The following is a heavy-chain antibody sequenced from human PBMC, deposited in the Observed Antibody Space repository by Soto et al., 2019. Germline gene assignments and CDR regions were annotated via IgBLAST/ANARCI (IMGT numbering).Heavy chain of an antibody. V-gene: IGHV4-34*01. CDR1: GGSFSGHS. J-gene: IGHJ5*01. CDR3: STRAYDTNCYYRFDP. CDR2: INHSGRV. Sequence: SETLSLTCAVYGGSFSGHSWTWIRQSPGKGLEWIGDINHSGRVNYSPSLKSRVTISLDTSKNQFSLTLSAVTAADTAMYYCSTRAYDTNCYYRFDPWGQGTLFTVSS. D-gene: IGHD3-22*01.